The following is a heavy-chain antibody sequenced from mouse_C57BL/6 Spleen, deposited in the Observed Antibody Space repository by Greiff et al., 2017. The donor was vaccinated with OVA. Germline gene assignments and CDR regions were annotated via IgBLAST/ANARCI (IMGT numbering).Heavy chain of an antibody. CDR2: ISSGSSTI. CDR3: ARGGDYDVGWFAY. Sequence: VQLQQSGGGLVKPGGSLKLSCAASGFTFSDYGMHWVRQAPEKGLEWVAYISSGSSTIYYADTVKGRFTISRDNAKNTLFLQMTSLRSEDTAMYYCARGGDYDVGWFAYWGQGTLVTVSA. J-gene: IGHJ3*01. V-gene: IGHV5-17*01. CDR1: GFTFSDYG. D-gene: IGHD2-4*01.